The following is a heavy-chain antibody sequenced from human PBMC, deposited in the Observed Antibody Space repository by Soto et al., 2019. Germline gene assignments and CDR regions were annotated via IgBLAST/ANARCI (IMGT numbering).Heavy chain of an antibody. D-gene: IGHD1-26*01. V-gene: IGHV1-18*04. CDR2: ISPYTGNT. Sequence: QVLLVQSGPEVKKPGASMEVSCKTSGYTFSDFALTWVRQAPDQGLEWLGWISPYTGNTNYAQRLQDRVTMTTDTSTSTAYLELRSLRSDDTAVYYCARLGWELLSGRRYFDYWGQGTLVTVSS. CDR3: ARLGWELLSGRRYFDY. J-gene: IGHJ4*02. CDR1: GYTFSDFA.